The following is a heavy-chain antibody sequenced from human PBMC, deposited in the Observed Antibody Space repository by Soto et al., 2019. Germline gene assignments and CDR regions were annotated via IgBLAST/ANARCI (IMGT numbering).Heavy chain of an antibody. D-gene: IGHD1-26*01. CDR3: ARGSSGDKVDY. CDR1: GGSISRGNSC. Sequence: SETLSLTCTVSGGSISRGNSCWSWIRQTPGTGLEWVGHIYDSVNTYSKPSLKSRVNNSVDMSKKQLSLHLRSVTAADTAVYYCARGSSGDKVDYWGQGTRVTVS. J-gene: IGHJ4*02. V-gene: IGHV4-30-4*01. CDR2: IYDSVNT.